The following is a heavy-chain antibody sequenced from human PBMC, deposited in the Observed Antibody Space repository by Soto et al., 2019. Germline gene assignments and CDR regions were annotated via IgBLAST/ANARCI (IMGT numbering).Heavy chain of an antibody. J-gene: IGHJ6*02. CDR1: GFTFTSSA. Sequence: SVKVSCKASGFTFTSSAVQWVRQPRGQRLEWIGWIVVGSGNTNYAQKFQERVTITRDMSTSTAYMELSSLRSEDTAVYYCAAAYCSSTSCYKRGYYYYGMDVWGQGTTVTVSS. D-gene: IGHD2-2*02. CDR3: AAAYCSSTSCYKRGYYYYGMDV. V-gene: IGHV1-58*01. CDR2: IVVGSGNT.